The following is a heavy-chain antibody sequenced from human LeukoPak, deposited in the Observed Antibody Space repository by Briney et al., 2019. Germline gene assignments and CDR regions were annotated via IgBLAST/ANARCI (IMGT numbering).Heavy chain of an antibody. CDR3: ARDVFPTIFGAPNWFDP. Sequence: PGGSLSLSCAASGFTFSSYSMNWVRQAPGKGLGWVSYISSSSSTIYYADSVKGRFTISRDNAKNSLYLQMNSLRAEDTAVYYCARDVFPTIFGAPNWFDPWGQGTLVTVSS. D-gene: IGHD3-3*01. J-gene: IGHJ5*02. CDR1: GFTFSSYS. CDR2: ISSSSSTI. V-gene: IGHV3-48*01.